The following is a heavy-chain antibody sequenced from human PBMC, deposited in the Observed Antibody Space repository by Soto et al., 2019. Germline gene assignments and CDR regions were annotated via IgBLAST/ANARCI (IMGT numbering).Heavy chain of an antibody. CDR3: ARASGLGYCSSPSAPVRWFDP. V-gene: IGHV4-59*01. J-gene: IGHJ5*02. CDR1: GGSISSYY. Sequence: SETLSLTCTVSGGSISSYYWSWIRQPPGKGLEWIGYIYYSGSTNYNPSLKSRVTISVDTSKNQFSLKLSSVTAADTAVYYCARASGLGYCSSPSAPVRWFDPWGQGPLVTVSS. D-gene: IGHD2-2*01. CDR2: IYYSGST.